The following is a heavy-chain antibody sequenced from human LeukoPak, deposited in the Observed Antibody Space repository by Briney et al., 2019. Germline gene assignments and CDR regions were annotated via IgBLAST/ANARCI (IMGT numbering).Heavy chain of an antibody. CDR2: INPSGGST. D-gene: IGHD3-10*01. V-gene: IGHV1-46*01. CDR1: GYTFTSYY. Sequence: GASVKVSCKASGYTFTSYYMHWVRQAPGQGLEWMGIINPSGGSTSYAQKFQGRVTVTRDMSTSTVYMELSSLRSADMAVYSCARDSRREDTSRSGSRRSFNWFDPWGQGTLVTVSS. CDR3: ARDSRREDTSRSGSRRSFNWFDP. J-gene: IGHJ5*02.